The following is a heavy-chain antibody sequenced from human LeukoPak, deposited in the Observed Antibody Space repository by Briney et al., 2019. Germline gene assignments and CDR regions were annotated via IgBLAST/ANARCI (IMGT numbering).Heavy chain of an antibody. CDR3: ARSWYSSGWQGFDY. CDR1: GFTFSNYA. D-gene: IGHD6-19*01. Sequence: GGSLRLSCAASGFTFSNYAMSWVRQAPGKGLEWVSGITGSGGITHYADSVKGRFSISRDNSKNTLYLQMNSLRAEDTAVYYCARSWYSSGWQGFDYWGQGTLVTVSS. J-gene: IGHJ4*02. V-gene: IGHV3-23*01. CDR2: ITGSGGIT.